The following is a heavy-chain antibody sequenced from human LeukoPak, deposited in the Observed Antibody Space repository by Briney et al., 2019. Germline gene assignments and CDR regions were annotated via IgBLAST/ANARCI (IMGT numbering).Heavy chain of an antibody. J-gene: IGHJ4*01. Sequence: GGSLRLSCAASGFSFDDYTMHWLRHAPGKGLQWVSGISWNSGSEGYADSVKGRFTISRDNAKNSLYLQMNSLRAEDTAFYYCAKDGRPDTYGIFDLGGHGTLVTVSS. D-gene: IGHD1-1*01. CDR1: GFSFDDYT. CDR2: ISWNSGSE. CDR3: AKDGRPDTYGIFDL. V-gene: IGHV3-9*01.